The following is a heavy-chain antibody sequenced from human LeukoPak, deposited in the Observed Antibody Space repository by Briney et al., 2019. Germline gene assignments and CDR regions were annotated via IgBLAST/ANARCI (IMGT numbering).Heavy chain of an antibody. CDR1: GGSFSGYY. Sequence: SETLSLTCAVYGGSFSGYYWGWIRQPPGKGLEWIGSIYYSGSTYYNPSLKSRVTISVDTSKNQFSLKLSSVTAADTAVYYCARDPQGGCSSTSCYAYYGMDVWGQGTTVTVSS. D-gene: IGHD2-2*01. J-gene: IGHJ6*02. V-gene: IGHV4-34*01. CDR3: ARDPQGGCSSTSCYAYYGMDV. CDR2: IYYSGST.